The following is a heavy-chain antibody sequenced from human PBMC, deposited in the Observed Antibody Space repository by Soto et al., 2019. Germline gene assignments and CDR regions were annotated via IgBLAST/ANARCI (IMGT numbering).Heavy chain of an antibody. Sequence: QVQLQQWGAGLLKPSETLSLTCAVYGGSFSGYYWSWIRQPPGKGLEWIGEINHSGSTNYNPSLKSRVTISVDTSKNQFSLKLSSVTAADTAVYYCARGDGYKFGGFDYWGQGTLVTVSS. J-gene: IGHJ4*02. CDR1: GGSFSGYY. CDR2: INHSGST. CDR3: ARGDGYKFGGFDY. V-gene: IGHV4-34*01. D-gene: IGHD5-12*01.